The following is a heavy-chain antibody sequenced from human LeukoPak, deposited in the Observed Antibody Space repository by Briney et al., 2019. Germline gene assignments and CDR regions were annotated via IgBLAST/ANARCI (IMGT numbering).Heavy chain of an antibody. CDR3: ARDYYDSSGYFDY. CDR1: GFTFSSYA. Sequence: GGSLRLSCAASGFTFSSYAMSWVRQAPGKGLEWVSAISGSGGSTYYADSVKGRFTISRDNSKNTLYLQMNSLRAEDTAVYYCARDYYDSSGYFDYWGQGTLVTVSS. CDR2: ISGSGGST. J-gene: IGHJ4*02. V-gene: IGHV3-23*01. D-gene: IGHD3-22*01.